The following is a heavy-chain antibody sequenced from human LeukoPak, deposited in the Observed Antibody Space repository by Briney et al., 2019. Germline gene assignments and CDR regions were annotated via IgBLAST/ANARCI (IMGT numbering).Heavy chain of an antibody. V-gene: IGHV3-23*01. CDR1: GFTVSSYA. CDR2: ISGSGGST. Sequence: GALRLSCAASGFTVSSYAMSRVRQAPGKGLEWVSAISGSGGSTYYADSVKGRFTISRDNSKNTLYLQMNSLRAEDTAVYYCAKGTTMIVVAPVVYWGQGTLVTVSS. J-gene: IGHJ4*02. CDR3: AKGTTMIVVAPVVY. D-gene: IGHD3-22*01.